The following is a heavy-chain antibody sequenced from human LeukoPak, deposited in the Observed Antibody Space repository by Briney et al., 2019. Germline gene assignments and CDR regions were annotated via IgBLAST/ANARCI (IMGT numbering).Heavy chain of an antibody. J-gene: IGHJ5*02. V-gene: IGHV1-69*13. CDR3: ARDDYDFWSGYYRPLYNWFDP. Sequence: SVKVSCKASGGTFSSYAMSWVRQAPGQGLEWMGGIIPIFGTANYAQKFQGRVTITADESTSTAYMELSSLRSEDTAVYYCARDDYDFWSGYYRPLYNWFDPWGQGTLVTVSS. D-gene: IGHD3-3*01. CDR1: GGTFSSYA. CDR2: IIPIFGTA.